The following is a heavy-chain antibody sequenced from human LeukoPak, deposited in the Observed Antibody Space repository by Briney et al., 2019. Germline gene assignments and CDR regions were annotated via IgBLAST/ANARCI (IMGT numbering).Heavy chain of an antibody. V-gene: IGHV3-21*01. CDR2: ISSSNSYI. D-gene: IGHD1-20*01. J-gene: IGHJ4*02. CDR3: ARSITGPRSWGFDY. CDR1: GFTFSSYS. Sequence: KPGGSLRLSCAASGFTFSSYSMNWVRQAPGKGLEWVSSISSSNSYIYYADSVKGRFTISRDNAKNSLYLQMNSLRAEDTAVYYCARSITGPRSWGFDYWGQGTLVTVSS.